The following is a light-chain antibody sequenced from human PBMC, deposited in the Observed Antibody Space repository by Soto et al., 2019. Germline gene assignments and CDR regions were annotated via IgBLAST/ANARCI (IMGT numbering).Light chain of an antibody. CDR2: GAS. V-gene: IGKV3-15*01. J-gene: IGKJ4*01. Sequence: EIVMTQSPATLSVSPGERATLSCRASQNVSSNLAWYQHKPGQAPRLLIYGASIRATGVPAKFSGSGSGTAFTLTISSLESEDFAVYYCQQYQKWPLTFGGGTKAEIK. CDR3: QQYQKWPLT. CDR1: QNVSSN.